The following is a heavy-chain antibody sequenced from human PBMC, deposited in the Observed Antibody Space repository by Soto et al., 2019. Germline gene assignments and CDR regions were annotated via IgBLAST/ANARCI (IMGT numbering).Heavy chain of an antibody. V-gene: IGHV1-69*10. J-gene: IGHJ6*02. Sequence: ASVKVSCKASGGTFSSYAISWVRQAPGQGLEWMGGIIPILGIANYAQKFQGRVTITADKSMSTAYMELSSLRSEDTAVYYCARDRKDYYDSSGYYRHYYYYGMDVWGQGTTVTVSS. CDR2: IIPILGIA. CDR1: GGTFSSYA. D-gene: IGHD3-22*01. CDR3: ARDRKDYYDSSGYYRHYYYYGMDV.